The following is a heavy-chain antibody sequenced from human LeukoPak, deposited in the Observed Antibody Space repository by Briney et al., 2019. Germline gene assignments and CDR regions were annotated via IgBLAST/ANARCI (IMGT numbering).Heavy chain of an antibody. J-gene: IGHJ4*02. Sequence: PGGSLRLSCAASGFTFSSYEMNWVRQAPGKGLEWVSYISSSGSTIHYADSVKGRFTISRDNAKNSLYLQMNSLRAEDTAVYYCARWVAVAGLGGLDYWGQGTLVTVSS. CDR3: ARWVAVAGLGGLDY. V-gene: IGHV3-48*03. D-gene: IGHD6-19*01. CDR2: ISSSGSTI. CDR1: GFTFSSYE.